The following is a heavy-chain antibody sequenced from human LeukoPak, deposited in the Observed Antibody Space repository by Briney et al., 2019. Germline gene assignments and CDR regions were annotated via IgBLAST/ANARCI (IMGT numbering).Heavy chain of an antibody. CDR1: GYTFTSYG. D-gene: IGHD2-2*01. CDR2: ISAYNGNT. CDR3: ARSRRCRSTSCYRTYMDV. V-gene: IGHV1-18*01. Sequence: ASVKVSCKASGYTFTSYGISWVRQAPGQGLEWMGWISAYNGNTNYAQELQGRVTMTTDTSTSTAYLELRSLRSDDTAVYYCARSRRCRSTSCYRTYMDVWGKGTTVTVSS. J-gene: IGHJ6*03.